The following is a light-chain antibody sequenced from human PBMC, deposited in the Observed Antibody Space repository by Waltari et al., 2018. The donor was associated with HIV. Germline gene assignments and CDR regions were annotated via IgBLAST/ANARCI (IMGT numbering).Light chain of an antibody. CDR1: QDITYR. Sequence: DIQMTQSPSTLSASVGDSVTITCRASQDITYRLALYQQKPGKAPRLLIYKASSLESGVPSRFRGGGSWTEFTLTINNLQPDDFATYYCQQYSSNLYTFGQGTKLEIK. J-gene: IGKJ2*01. V-gene: IGKV1-5*03. CDR3: QQYSSNLYT. CDR2: KAS.